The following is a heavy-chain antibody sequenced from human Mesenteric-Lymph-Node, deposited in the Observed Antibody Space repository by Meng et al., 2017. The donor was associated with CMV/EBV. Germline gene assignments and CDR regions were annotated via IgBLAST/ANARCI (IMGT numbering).Heavy chain of an antibody. J-gene: IGHJ4*02. CDR1: GFIFSSYA. CDR3: ATFYSSSCFDH. D-gene: IGHD6-13*01. V-gene: IGHV3-23*01. Sequence: GESLKISCAASGFIFSSYAMSWVRQAPGKGLEWVSTITDSGYNTYYADSVKGRFTISRDNSKNTLSLQINSPRAEDTAVYYCATFYSSSCFDHWGQGTLVTVSS. CDR2: ITDSGYNT.